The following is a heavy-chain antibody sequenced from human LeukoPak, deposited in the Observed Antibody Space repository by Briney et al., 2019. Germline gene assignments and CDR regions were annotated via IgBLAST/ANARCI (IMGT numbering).Heavy chain of an antibody. CDR3: SKAGDTNYYRYGDY. Sequence: GGSLRLSCAASGFTFNSYGMHWVRQAPGKGLEWVAYIQYDGSNEQYADSVKGRFSISRDSSKNILYLQMNNLRGEDTALYYCSKAGDTNYYRYGDYWGQGTLVTVSS. CDR1: GFTFNSYG. CDR2: IQYDGSNE. D-gene: IGHD5-18*01. J-gene: IGHJ4*02. V-gene: IGHV3-30*02.